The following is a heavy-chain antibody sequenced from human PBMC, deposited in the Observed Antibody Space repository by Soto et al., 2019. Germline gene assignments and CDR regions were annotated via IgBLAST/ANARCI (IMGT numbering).Heavy chain of an antibody. CDR2: IIPILGIA. V-gene: IGHV1-69*08. Sequence: QVQLVQSGAEVKKPGSSVKVSCKASGGTFSSYTISWVRQAPRQGLEWMGRIIPILGIANYAQKFQGRVTITADKSTSTAYMELSSLRSEDTAVYYCARDYEGAAHFDYWGQGTLVTVSS. J-gene: IGHJ4*02. CDR1: GGTFSSYT. CDR3: ARDYEGAAHFDY. D-gene: IGHD1-26*01.